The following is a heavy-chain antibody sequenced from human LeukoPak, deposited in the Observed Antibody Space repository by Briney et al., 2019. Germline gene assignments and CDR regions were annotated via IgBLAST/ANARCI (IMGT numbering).Heavy chain of an antibody. CDR2: IIPIFGTA. CDR3: ARVEQGIAAAGSIDY. Sequence: SVKVSCKASGYTFTGYYMHWVRQAPGQGLEWMGGIIPIFGTANYAQKFQGRVTITADESTSTAYMELSSLRSEDTAVYYCARVEQGIAAAGSIDYWGQGTLVTVSS. CDR1: GYTFTGYY. D-gene: IGHD6-13*01. V-gene: IGHV1-69*13. J-gene: IGHJ4*02.